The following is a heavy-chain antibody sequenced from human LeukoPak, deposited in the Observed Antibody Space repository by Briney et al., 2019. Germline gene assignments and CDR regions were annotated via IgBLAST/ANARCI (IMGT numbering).Heavy chain of an antibody. Sequence: ASVKVSCKASGYTFTGYYMHWVRQAPGQGLEWMGWINPNSGGTNYAQKFQGRVTMTRDTSISTAYMELSRLRSDDTAVYYCARDQSELDVSKPGYYYMDVWGKGTTVTVSS. CDR2: INPNSGGT. CDR3: ARDQSELDVSKPGYYYMDV. V-gene: IGHV1-2*02. CDR1: GYTFTGYY. J-gene: IGHJ6*03. D-gene: IGHD1-1*01.